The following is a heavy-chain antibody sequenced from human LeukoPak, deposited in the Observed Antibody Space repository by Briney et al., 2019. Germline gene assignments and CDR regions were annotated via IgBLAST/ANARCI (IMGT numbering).Heavy chain of an antibody. Sequence: PGGSLRLSCAASGFTFSSYSMNWVRQAPGKGLEWVSGISGSGDTTYYADSVKGRFTISRDNSKNTVYLQMNSLRAEDTAVYYCARVNYYYDSSGYYLPVDVWGKGTTVTVSS. CDR2: ISGSGDTT. J-gene: IGHJ6*04. V-gene: IGHV3-23*01. CDR1: GFTFSSYS. D-gene: IGHD3-22*01. CDR3: ARVNYYYDSSGYYLPVDV.